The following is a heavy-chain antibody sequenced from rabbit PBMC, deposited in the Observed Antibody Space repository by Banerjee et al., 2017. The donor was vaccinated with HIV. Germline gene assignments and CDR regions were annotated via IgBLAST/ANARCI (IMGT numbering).Heavy chain of an antibody. D-gene: IGHD6-1*01. Sequence: QSLEESGGDLVKPGASLTLTCTASGIDFSSYYYMCWVRQAPGKGPEWIACIYTSSGSTYYASWAKGRFTISKTSSTTVTLRLTSLTGADTATYFCARDYNYGYDGYDLWGQGTLVTVS. V-gene: IGHV1S40*01. CDR3: ARDYNYGYDGYDL. CDR1: GIDFSSYYY. J-gene: IGHJ4*01. CDR2: IYTSSGST.